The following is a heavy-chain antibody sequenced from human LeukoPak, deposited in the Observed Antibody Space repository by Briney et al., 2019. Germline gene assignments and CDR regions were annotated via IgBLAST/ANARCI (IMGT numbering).Heavy chain of an antibody. CDR3: ARRFSVAGDAFDI. D-gene: IGHD2-15*01. CDR2: IYPGDSDT. V-gene: IGHV5-51*01. J-gene: IGHJ3*02. Sequence: KDGESLKISCKGSGYSFTSYWIGWVRQMPGKGLEWMGIIYPGDSDTRYRPSFQGQVTISADKSISTAYLQWSSLKASDTAMYYCARRFSVAGDAFDIWGQGTMVTISS. CDR1: GYSFTSYW.